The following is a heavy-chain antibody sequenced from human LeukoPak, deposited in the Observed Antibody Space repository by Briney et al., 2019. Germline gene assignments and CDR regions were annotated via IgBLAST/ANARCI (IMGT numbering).Heavy chain of an antibody. CDR2: IYYSGST. CDR1: GGSISYYY. CDR3: ARHYDSTGYHFDS. V-gene: IGHV4-59*01. D-gene: IGHD3-22*01. Sequence: PSETLSLTCIVSGGSISYYYWSWIRQPPGKGLEWIGYIYYSGSTNYNPSLKGRVTISIDKSKSRFSLNLSSVTAADTALYYCARHYDSTGYHFDSWGQGTLVTVSS. J-gene: IGHJ4*02.